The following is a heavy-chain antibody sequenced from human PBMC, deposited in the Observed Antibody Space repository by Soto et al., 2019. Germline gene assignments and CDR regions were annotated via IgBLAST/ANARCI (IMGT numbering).Heavy chain of an antibody. CDR1: GGSISSGDYY. CDR3: ARDNAAAGGFDY. J-gene: IGHJ4*02. Sequence: SETLSLTCTVSGGSISSGDYYWSWIRQPPGKGLGWIGYIYYSGSTYYNPSLKSRVTISVDTSKNQFSLKLSSVTAADTAVYYCARDNAAAGGFDYWGQGTLVTVSS. CDR2: IYYSGST. D-gene: IGHD6-13*01. V-gene: IGHV4-30-4*01.